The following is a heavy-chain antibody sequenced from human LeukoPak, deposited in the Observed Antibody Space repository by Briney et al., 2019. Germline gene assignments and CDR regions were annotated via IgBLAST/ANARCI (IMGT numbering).Heavy chain of an antibody. Sequence: GGSLRLSCAASGFTVSSDYMSWVRQAPGQGLEWVSVIYSGGSTYYADSVKGRFTISRDNSKNTLYLQMNSLRAEDTAVYYCASSYGSGSYYYYYYYGMDVWGKGTTVTVSS. J-gene: IGHJ6*04. CDR1: GFTVSSDY. D-gene: IGHD3-10*01. V-gene: IGHV3-53*01. CDR3: ASSYGSGSYYYYYYYGMDV. CDR2: IYSGGST.